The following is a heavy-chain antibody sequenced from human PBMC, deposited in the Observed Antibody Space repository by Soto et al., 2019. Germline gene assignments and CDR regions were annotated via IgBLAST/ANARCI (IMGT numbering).Heavy chain of an antibody. V-gene: IGHV3-23*01. CDR3: ARDGMGVGANDY. Sequence: GGSLRLSCAASGFTFSSYAMSWVRQAPGKGLEWVSAISGSGGSTYYADSVKGRFTISRDNSKNTLYLQMNSLRAEDTAVYYCARDGMGVGANDYWGQGTLVTVSS. CDR2: ISGSGGST. J-gene: IGHJ4*02. D-gene: IGHD1-26*01. CDR1: GFTFSSYA.